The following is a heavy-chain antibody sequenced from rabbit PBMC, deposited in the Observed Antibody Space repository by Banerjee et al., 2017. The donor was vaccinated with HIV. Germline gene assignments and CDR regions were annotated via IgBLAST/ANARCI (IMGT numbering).Heavy chain of an antibody. CDR1: GIDFSSYG. J-gene: IGHJ4*01. CDR2: IYPGFDIR. CDR3: ASGYTYGIAGWGFAYLNL. Sequence: ELVESGGGLVQPGESLQLSCKASGIDFSSYGISWVRQAPGKGPEWIAYIYPGFDIRNYATSVKGRFTISSDNAQNTVFLQMTSLTASDTATYFCASGYTYGIAGWGFAYLNLWGPGTLVT. V-gene: IGHV1S47*01. D-gene: IGHD6-1*01.